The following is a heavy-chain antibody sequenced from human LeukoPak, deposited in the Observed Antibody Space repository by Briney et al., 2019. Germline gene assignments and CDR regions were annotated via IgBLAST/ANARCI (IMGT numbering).Heavy chain of an antibody. D-gene: IGHD1-14*01. CDR2: INPSGGIT. J-gene: IGHJ4*02. V-gene: IGHV1-46*01. Sequence: ASVKVSCKASGYTFTGYYMHWVRQAPGQGLEWMGIINPSGGITTYAQKFQGRVTMTGDTSTSTAYMELSSLRSEDTAVYYCATVQKAYVLPAHFDYWGQGTLVTVSS. CDR1: GYTFTGYY. CDR3: ATVQKAYVLPAHFDY.